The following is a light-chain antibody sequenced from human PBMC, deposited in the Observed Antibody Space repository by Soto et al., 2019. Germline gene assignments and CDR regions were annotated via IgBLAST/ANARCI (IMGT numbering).Light chain of an antibody. Sequence: QYVLTQAASGSGSPGQSITISCTGTSSDVGGYNYVSWYQQHPGKAPKLMIYDVSNRPSGVSNRFSGSKSANTASLTISGLQAEDEADYYCSSYTGSSTYVVFGGGTKLTVL. CDR3: SSYTGSSTYVV. V-gene: IGLV2-14*01. J-gene: IGLJ2*01. CDR2: DVS. CDR1: SSDVGGYNY.